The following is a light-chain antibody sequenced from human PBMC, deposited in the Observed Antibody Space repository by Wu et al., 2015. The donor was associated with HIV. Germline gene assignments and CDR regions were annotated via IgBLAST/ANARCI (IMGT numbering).Light chain of an antibody. CDR2: DAS. Sequence: EIVLTQSPATLSLSPGERVTLSCRASQSVARFLTWYQQKPGQPPRLLISDASKRAPGVPARFSGSGSGTDFTLTISSLEPEDFAVYYCQQRIKWPLTFGQGTRLEIK. CDR3: QQRIKWPLT. V-gene: IGKV3-11*01. J-gene: IGKJ5*01. CDR1: QSVARF.